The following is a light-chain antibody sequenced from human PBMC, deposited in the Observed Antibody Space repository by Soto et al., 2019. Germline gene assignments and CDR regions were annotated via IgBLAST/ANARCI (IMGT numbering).Light chain of an antibody. Sequence: IVMSQSPATLSVSPGERATLSCRASQNVGNNLVWYQQKPGQAPRLLIYGASTRAAGIPDRFSGSGSGTEFTLTISGLQSEDFAVYYCHQYDHWPQTFGQGTKVDNK. V-gene: IGKV3-15*01. CDR2: GAS. CDR1: QNVGNN. CDR3: HQYDHWPQT. J-gene: IGKJ1*01.